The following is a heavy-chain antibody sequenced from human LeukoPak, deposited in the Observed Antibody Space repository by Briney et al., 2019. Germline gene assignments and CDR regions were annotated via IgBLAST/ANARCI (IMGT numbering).Heavy chain of an antibody. CDR3: ARHGSLSVGFPNY. CDR1: GYRFTSYW. D-gene: IGHD3-10*01. V-gene: IGHV5-51*01. Sequence: GEALQTSFQGSGYRFTSYWIGWVRQLPGKGLEGVGIIYPGDSDTRYSPSFQGQVTISADKSISTAYLQWSSLKASDTAMYYCARHGSLSVGFPNYWGQGTLVTVSS. J-gene: IGHJ4*02. CDR2: IYPGDSDT.